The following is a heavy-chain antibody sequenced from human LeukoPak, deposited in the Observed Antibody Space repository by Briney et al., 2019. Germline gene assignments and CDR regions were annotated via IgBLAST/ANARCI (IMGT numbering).Heavy chain of an antibody. V-gene: IGHV3-49*04. D-gene: IGHD5-18*01. CDR3: IRDVPSGGDSHGCFDY. Sequence: PGRSLRLPCTGSGFSFGDYNITWVRQAPGKGLEWLGFIRTKVYGGTTEYAASVKGRFTISRDDFKSIAHLQMNSLKIEDTALYLCIRDVPSGGDSHGCFDYSGQGTLVTVSS. CDR1: GFSFGDYN. J-gene: IGHJ4*02. CDR2: IRTKVYGGTT.